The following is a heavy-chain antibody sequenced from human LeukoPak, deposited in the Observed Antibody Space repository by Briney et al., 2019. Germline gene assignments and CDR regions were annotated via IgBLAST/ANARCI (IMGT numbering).Heavy chain of an antibody. J-gene: IGHJ3*02. V-gene: IGHV3-7*01. D-gene: IGHD2-15*01. CDR1: GFTFNRAC. CDR2: IKQDGSEE. CDR3: ARQLVVAATRTAFDI. Sequence: GGSLRLSCSASGFTFNRACMSWVRQAPGKGLEWVASIKQDGSEEFYVDSVKGRFTISRDNAKNSLYLQMNSLRAEDTAVYYCARQLVVAATRTAFDIWGQGTMVTVSS.